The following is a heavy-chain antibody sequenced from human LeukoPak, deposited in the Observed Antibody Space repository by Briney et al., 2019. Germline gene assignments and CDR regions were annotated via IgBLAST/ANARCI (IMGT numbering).Heavy chain of an antibody. CDR3: ARSSSGSYPDSY. Sequence: GGSLRLSCAASGFTFSSYGMHWVRQAPGKGLEWVAVIWYDGSNKYYADSVKGRFTISRDNSKNTLYLQMNSLRAEDTAVYYCARSSSGSYPDSYWGQGTLVTVSS. J-gene: IGHJ4*02. CDR2: IWYDGSNK. CDR1: GFTFSSYG. D-gene: IGHD1-26*01. V-gene: IGHV3-33*01.